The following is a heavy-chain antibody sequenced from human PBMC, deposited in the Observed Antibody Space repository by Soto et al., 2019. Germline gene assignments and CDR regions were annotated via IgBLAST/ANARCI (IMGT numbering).Heavy chain of an antibody. J-gene: IGHJ4*02. CDR1: GGTFSSYA. D-gene: IGHD1-20*01. CDR3: ARCGITVFTAFFDY. CDR2: IIPIFGTA. Sequence: QVQLVQSGAEVKKPGSSVKVSCKASGGTFSSYAISWVRQAPGQGLEWMGGIIPIFGTANYAQKFKGRVTITADESTSTAYMELSSLSSEDTAVYYCARCGITVFTAFFDYWGQGTLVTVSS. V-gene: IGHV1-69*01.